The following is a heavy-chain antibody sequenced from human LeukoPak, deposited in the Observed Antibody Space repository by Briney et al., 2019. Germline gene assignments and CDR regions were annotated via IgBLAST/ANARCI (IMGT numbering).Heavy chain of an antibody. D-gene: IGHD6-13*01. J-gene: IGHJ4*02. Sequence: GGSLRLSCAASGFTFSNAWMSWVRQAPGKGLEWVSGISGGGGSTYYADSVKGRFTISSDNSKNTLYLQMNSLRAEDTAAYYCAKTAGYSSSWYEYWGQGTLVTVSS. CDR1: GFTFSNAW. CDR2: ISGGGGST. V-gene: IGHV3-23*01. CDR3: AKTAGYSSSWYEY.